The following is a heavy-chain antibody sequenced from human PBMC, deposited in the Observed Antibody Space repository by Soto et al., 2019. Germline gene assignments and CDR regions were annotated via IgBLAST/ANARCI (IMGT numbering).Heavy chain of an antibody. Sequence: PITLPCGASGSTISSFALSCVRQTPGKVFESVSSISGNGGNLYYEYSARCRFTISSDNSENTLYLQMNGLRDEDTAVYYCGRDVGGPTIPTDCRAYDMWGKGTMVTVSS. CDR3: GRDVGGPTIPTDCRAYDM. CDR1: GSTISSFA. J-gene: IGHJ3*02. V-gene: IGHV3-23*01. D-gene: IGHD3-16*01. CDR2: ISGNGGNL.